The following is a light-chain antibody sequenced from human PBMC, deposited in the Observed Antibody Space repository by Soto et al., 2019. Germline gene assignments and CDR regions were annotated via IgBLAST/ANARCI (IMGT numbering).Light chain of an antibody. CDR1: SSDVGGYNY. V-gene: IGLV2-14*03. CDR2: GVN. J-gene: IGLJ1*01. Sequence: QSVLTQPASVSGSPGQSITISCTGTSSDVGGYNYVSWYQRHPGKAPKLMIYGVNNRPSGVSNRFSGSKSGNTASLTISGLQTEDDADYYCSSYTSISTYVFGTGTKVTVL. CDR3: SSYTSISTYV.